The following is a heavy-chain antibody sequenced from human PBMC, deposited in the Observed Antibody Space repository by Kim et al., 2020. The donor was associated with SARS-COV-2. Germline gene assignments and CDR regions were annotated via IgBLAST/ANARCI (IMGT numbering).Heavy chain of an antibody. J-gene: IGHJ5*02. CDR2: IYYSGST. D-gene: IGHD2-21*01. CDR3: ARELVFSNWFDP. CDR1: GGSISSGGYY. V-gene: IGHV4-31*03. Sequence: SETLSLTCTVSGGSISSGGYYWSWIRQHPGKGLEWIGYIYYSGSTYYNPSLKSRVTISVDTSKNQFSLKLSSVTAADTAVYYCARELVFSNWFDPWGQGTLVTVSS.